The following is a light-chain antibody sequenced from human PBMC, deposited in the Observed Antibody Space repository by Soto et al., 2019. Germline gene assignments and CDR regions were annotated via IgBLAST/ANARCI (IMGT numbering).Light chain of an antibody. V-gene: IGLV1-44*01. CDR2: SYN. CDR3: AAWDVSLNGYV. J-gene: IGLJ1*01. Sequence: QSVLTQPPSASGTPGQRVTISCSGSSSNIGSNTVNWYQQLPGTAPKLLIYSYNQRPSGVPDRFSGSKSVTSASLAISGLQSDDAADYYCAAWDVSLNGYVIGSGIKVTVL. CDR1: SSNIGSNT.